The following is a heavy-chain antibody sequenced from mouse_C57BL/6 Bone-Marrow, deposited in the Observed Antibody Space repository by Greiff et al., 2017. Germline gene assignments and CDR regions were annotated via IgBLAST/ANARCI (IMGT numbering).Heavy chain of an antibody. V-gene: IGHV1-64*01. CDR3: ARSYYGNYVGWFAY. CDR2: IHPNSGST. Sequence: QVQLQQPGAELVKPGASVKLSCKASGYTFTSYWMHWVKQRPGQGLEWIGMIHPNSGSTNYNEKFKSKATLTVDKSSSTAYMQLSSLTSEDSAVYYCARSYYGNYVGWFAYWCQGTLVTVSA. D-gene: IGHD2-1*01. CDR1: GYTFTSYW. J-gene: IGHJ3*01.